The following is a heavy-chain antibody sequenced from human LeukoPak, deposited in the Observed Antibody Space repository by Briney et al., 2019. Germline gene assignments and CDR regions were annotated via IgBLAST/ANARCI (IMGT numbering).Heavy chain of an antibody. CDR2: IYWNSGGT. D-gene: IGHD6-19*01. Sequence: GGSLRLSCAASGFTVSSNYMSWVRQAPGKGLEWVSGIYWNSGGTGYADSVKGRFTISRDNAKNSLYLQMNSLRAEDTAVYYCARIGSGWYWDYWGQGTLVTVSS. J-gene: IGHJ4*02. V-gene: IGHV3-53*01. CDR1: GFTVSSNY. CDR3: ARIGSGWYWDY.